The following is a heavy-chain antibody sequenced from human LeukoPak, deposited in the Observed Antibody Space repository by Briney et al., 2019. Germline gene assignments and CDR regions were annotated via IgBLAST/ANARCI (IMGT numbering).Heavy chain of an antibody. Sequence: PSETLSLTCTVSGGSFSGYYWSWIRQSPGKGLEWIGEINHSGTTNYNPSLKSRVTISIDTSKNQFSLKLTSVTAADTAVYYCATRNLRGGGRIKPLRWFDPWGQGTLVTVSS. J-gene: IGHJ5*02. D-gene: IGHD1-14*01. CDR3: ATRNLRGGGRIKPLRWFDP. CDR1: GGSFSGYY. CDR2: INHSGTT. V-gene: IGHV4-34*01.